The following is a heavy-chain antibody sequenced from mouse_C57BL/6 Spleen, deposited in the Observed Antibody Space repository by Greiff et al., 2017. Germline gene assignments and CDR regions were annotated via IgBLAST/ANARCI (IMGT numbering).Heavy chain of an antibody. Sequence: VQLKESGPGLVKPSQSLSLTCSVTGYSITSGYYWNWIRQFPGNKLEWMGYISYDGSNNYNPSLKNRISITRDTSKNQFFLKLNSVTTEDTATYYCARGGSNYQAWFAYWGQGTLVTVSA. CDR2: ISYDGSN. J-gene: IGHJ3*01. D-gene: IGHD2-5*01. CDR1: GYSITSGYY. CDR3: ARGGSNYQAWFAY. V-gene: IGHV3-6*01.